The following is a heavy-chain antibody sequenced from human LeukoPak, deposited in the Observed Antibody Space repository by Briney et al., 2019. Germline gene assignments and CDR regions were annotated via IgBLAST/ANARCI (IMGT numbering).Heavy chain of an antibody. CDR1: GFTFSIYA. Sequence: GGSLRLSCAASGFTFSIYAMNWVRQAPGKGLEWVSGISNSGGSTYYADSVKGRFTISRDNSKNTLYLQMNSLRAEDTAVYYCAKETSSSFYYWGQGTLVTVSS. J-gene: IGHJ4*02. CDR2: ISNSGGST. V-gene: IGHV3-23*01. CDR3: AKETSSSFYY. D-gene: IGHD6-6*01.